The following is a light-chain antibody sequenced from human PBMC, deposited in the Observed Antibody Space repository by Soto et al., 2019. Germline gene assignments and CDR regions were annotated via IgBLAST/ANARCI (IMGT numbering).Light chain of an antibody. Sequence: QSALTQPASVSGSPGQSITISCTGTSSNVGSYNLVSWYQQHPGKAPELMIFEGSKRPSGVSNRFSGSKSGNTASPTISGLQPEDEADYYCCSYAHSTTVVFGGGTKLTVL. V-gene: IGLV2-23*01. CDR1: SSNVGSYNL. CDR2: EGS. J-gene: IGLJ2*01. CDR3: CSYAHSTTVV.